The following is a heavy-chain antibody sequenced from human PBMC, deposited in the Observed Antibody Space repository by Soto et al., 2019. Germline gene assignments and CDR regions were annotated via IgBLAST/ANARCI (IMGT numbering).Heavy chain of an antibody. D-gene: IGHD2-2*01. CDR1: GYTFNSYW. CDR2: IRQDGSEE. V-gene: IGHV3-7*01. Sequence: EVQLVESGGGLVQPGGSLRLSCAVSGYTFNSYWMSWVRQAPGKGREWVATIRQDGSEEHYVDSVKGRFSVSRDNAKNALYLQMSSLRAEDTAVYYCVRGCGRSSCPYYFDFWGQGTLVTVSS. J-gene: IGHJ4*02. CDR3: VRGCGRSSCPYYFDF.